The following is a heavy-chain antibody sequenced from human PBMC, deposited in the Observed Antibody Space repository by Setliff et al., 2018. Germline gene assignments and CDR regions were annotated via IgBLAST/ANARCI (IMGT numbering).Heavy chain of an antibody. J-gene: IGHJ4*02. D-gene: IGHD6-13*01. V-gene: IGHV1-2*02. CDR2: INPSGGYA. Sequence: ASVKVSCKTSGYTFTTYAISWMRQAPGQGLEWMGIINPSGGYANYAQKFQGRVTMTRDTSISTAYMELSRLRSDDTAVYYCTRGSPYSSSPDYWGQGTLVTVSS. CDR3: TRGSPYSSSPDY. CDR1: GYTFTTYA.